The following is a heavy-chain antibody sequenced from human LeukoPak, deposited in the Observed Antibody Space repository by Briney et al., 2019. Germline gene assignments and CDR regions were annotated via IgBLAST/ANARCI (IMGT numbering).Heavy chain of an antibody. J-gene: IGHJ5*02. V-gene: IGHV1-69*13. D-gene: IGHD3-22*01. CDR3: ARDPTVYDSSGHQS. CDR2: IIPIFGTA. CDR1: GGTFSSYA. Sequence: AASVKVSCKASGGTFSSYAISWVRQAPGQGLEWMGGIIPIFGTANYAQKFQGRVTITADESTSTAYMELSSLRSEDTAVYYCARDPTVYDSSGHQSWGQGTLVTVSS.